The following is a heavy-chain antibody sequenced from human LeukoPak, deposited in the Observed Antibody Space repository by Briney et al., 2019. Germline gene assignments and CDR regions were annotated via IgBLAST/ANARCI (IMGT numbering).Heavy chain of an antibody. CDR1: GGTFSSYA. V-gene: IGHV1-2*02. CDR3: ARVWIHDAYYYMDV. D-gene: IGHD5-18*01. Sequence: GASVKVSCKASGGTFSSYAISWVRQAPGQGLEWMGWINPNSGGTNYAQKFQGRVTMTRDTSISTAYMELSRLRSDDTAVYYCARVWIHDAYYYMDVWGKGTTVTISS. CDR2: INPNSGGT. J-gene: IGHJ6*03.